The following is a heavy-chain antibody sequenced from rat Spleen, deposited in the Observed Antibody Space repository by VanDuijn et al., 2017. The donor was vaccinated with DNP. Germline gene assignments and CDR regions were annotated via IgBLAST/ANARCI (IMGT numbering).Heavy chain of an antibody. CDR2: FSTIGDDT. CDR1: GFTFSNYD. V-gene: IGHV5S23*01. Sequence: EVQLVESGGGLVQPGRSLKLSCVASGFTFSNYDMAWVRQAPTKGLEWVATFSTIGDDTFYRDSVKGRFTISRDNAKSTLYLQMNSLRSEDTATYYCTRINYGGYYYVMDAWGQGASVTVSS. J-gene: IGHJ4*01. CDR3: TRINYGGYYYVMDA. D-gene: IGHD1-11*01.